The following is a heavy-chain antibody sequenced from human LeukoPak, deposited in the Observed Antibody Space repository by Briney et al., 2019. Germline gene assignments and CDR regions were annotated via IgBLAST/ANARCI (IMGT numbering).Heavy chain of an antibody. J-gene: IGHJ6*02. CDR1: GSTFGDYA. CDR3: TSPEDYYGMDV. D-gene: IGHD1-14*01. V-gene: IGHV3-49*04. CDR2: IRSKAYGGTT. Sequence: PGGSLRLSCTASGSTFGDYAMSWVRQAPGKGLEWVGFIRSKAYGGTTEYAASVKGRFTISRDDSKSIAYLQMNSLKTEDTAVYYCTSPEDYYGMDVWGQGTTVTVSS.